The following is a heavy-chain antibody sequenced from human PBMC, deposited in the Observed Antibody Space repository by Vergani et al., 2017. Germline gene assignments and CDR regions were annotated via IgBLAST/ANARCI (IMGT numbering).Heavy chain of an antibody. V-gene: IGHV3-23*01. CDR2: ISGSGGST. J-gene: IGHJ6*02. CDR1: GFTFSSYA. CDR3: AKYSLEWLVQGYGMDV. D-gene: IGHD3-3*01. Sequence: EVQLLESGGGLVQPGGSLRLSCAASGFTFSSYAMSWVRQAPGKGLEWVSAISGSGGSTYYADSVKGRFTISRDNSKNTLYLQMNSLRAEDTAVYYCAKYSLEWLVQGYGMDVWGQGTTVTVSS.